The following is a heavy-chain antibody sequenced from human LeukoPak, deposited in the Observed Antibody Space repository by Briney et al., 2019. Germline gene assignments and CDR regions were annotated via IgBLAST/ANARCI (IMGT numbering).Heavy chain of an antibody. V-gene: IGHV1-18*01. Sequence: ASVKVSCKASGYTFTSYGISWVRQAPGQGLEWMGWISAYNGNTNYAQKRQGRVTMPTDTSTSTAYMELRGLRYDDTAVYYCARASTIFGVVTWPPFDYWGQGTLVAVSS. CDR3: ARASTIFGVVTWPPFDY. J-gene: IGHJ4*02. CDR1: GYTFTSYG. D-gene: IGHD3-3*01. CDR2: ISAYNGNT.